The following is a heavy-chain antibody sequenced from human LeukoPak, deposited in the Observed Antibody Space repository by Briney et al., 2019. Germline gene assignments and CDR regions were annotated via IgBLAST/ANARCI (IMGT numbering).Heavy chain of an antibody. D-gene: IGHD6-13*01. J-gene: IGHJ3*02. CDR3: ARAIRAPGTPENAFDI. V-gene: IGHV3-30*04. CDR2: ISRDGTDK. CDR1: GFTFSNYA. Sequence: PGGSLRLSCAASGFTFSNYAMHWVRQAPGEGLEGVAVISRDGTDKYYADSVKGRLTISRDNSQSTLYLHMNSLSTEDTALYYCARAIRAPGTPENAFDIWGQGTMVTVSS.